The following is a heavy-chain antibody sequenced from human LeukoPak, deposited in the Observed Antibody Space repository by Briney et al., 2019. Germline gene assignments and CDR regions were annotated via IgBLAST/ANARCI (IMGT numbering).Heavy chain of an antibody. CDR3: ARERPSGPSDY. V-gene: IGHV1-46*01. J-gene: IGHJ4*02. CDR1: GYTFTSYY. Sequence: APVKVSCKASGYTFTSYYMHWVRQAPGQGLEWMGIINPSGGSTSYAQKFQGRVTMTRDTSTNTVYMELSSLRSEDTAVYYCARERPSGPSDYWGQGTLVTVSS. D-gene: IGHD2-15*01. CDR2: INPSGGST.